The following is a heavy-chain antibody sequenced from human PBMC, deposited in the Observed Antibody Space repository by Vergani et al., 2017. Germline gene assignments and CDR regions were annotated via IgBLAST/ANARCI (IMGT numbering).Heavy chain of an antibody. CDR2: IYYSGST. V-gene: IGHV4-59*08. CDR3: ASQGYYFDY. Sequence: QVQLQESGPGLVKPSETLSLTCTVSGGSISSYYWSWIRQPPGKGLEWIGYIYYSGSTNYNPSLKSRVTISVDTSKNQFSLKLSSVTAADTAVYYCASQGYYFDYWGQGTLVTVSS. J-gene: IGHJ4*02. CDR1: GGSISSYY.